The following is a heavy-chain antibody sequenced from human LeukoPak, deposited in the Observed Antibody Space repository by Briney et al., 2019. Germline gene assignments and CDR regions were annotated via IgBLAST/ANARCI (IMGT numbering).Heavy chain of an antibody. Sequence: PSETLSLTCAVSGGSISSGGYSWSWIRQPPGKGLEWIGYIYHSGSTYYNPSLKSRVTISVDRSKNQFSLKLSSVTAADTAVYYCARSVYSSGWYAHWGQGTLVTVSS. CDR3: ARSVYSSGWYAH. D-gene: IGHD6-19*01. J-gene: IGHJ5*02. V-gene: IGHV4-30-2*01. CDR1: GGSISSGGYS. CDR2: IYHSGST.